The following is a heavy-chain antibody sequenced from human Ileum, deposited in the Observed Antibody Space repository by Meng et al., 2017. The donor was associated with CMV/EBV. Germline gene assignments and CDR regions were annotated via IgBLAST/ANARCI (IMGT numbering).Heavy chain of an antibody. CDR3: ARLEGFEYYFDY. CDR2: VYYSGRT. CDR1: GASITSSSHY. Sequence: SGASITSSSHYWGWIRQPPGKGLEWVGSVYYSGRTYSNPSLKSRLIMSVDTSNNQFSLKLTSVTAADTAVYYCARLEGFEYYFDYWGRGTLVTVSS. J-gene: IGHJ4*02. D-gene: IGHD6-6*01. V-gene: IGHV4-39*01.